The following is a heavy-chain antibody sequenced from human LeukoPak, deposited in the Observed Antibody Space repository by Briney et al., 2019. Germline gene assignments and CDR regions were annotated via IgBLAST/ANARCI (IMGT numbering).Heavy chain of an antibody. J-gene: IGHJ4*02. Sequence: PGGSLRLSCAASGFPFSDYYRSWIRQAPGKGLEGVSYISSSGSTIYYADSVKGRFTISRDNAKNALYLQMDSLRAEDTAVYYCARDLQRRDGSWALDYWGQGTLVTVSS. CDR1: GFPFSDYY. V-gene: IGHV3-11*04. CDR2: ISSSGSTI. CDR3: ARDLQRRDGSWALDY. D-gene: IGHD5-24*01.